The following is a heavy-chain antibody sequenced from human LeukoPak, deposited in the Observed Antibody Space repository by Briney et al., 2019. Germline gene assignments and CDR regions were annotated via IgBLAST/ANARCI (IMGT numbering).Heavy chain of an antibody. Sequence: GASVKVSCKASGYTFTNFYIHWMRQAPGQGLEWMRWINPDNGVTDYAQKFQGRVTMTRDTSISAVYVELSRLRSDDTAVYYCARSDSYTWFDPWGQGTLVTVSS. V-gene: IGHV1-2*02. J-gene: IGHJ5*02. D-gene: IGHD2-21*01. CDR2: INPDNGVT. CDR3: ARSDSYTWFDP. CDR1: GYTFTNFY.